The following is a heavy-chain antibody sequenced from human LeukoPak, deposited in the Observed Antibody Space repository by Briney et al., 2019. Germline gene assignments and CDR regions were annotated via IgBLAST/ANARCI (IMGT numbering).Heavy chain of an antibody. Sequence: ESGPTLVKPTQTLTLTCTFSGFSLSTSGVGVGWIRQPPGKALEWLALIYWNDGKRYSPSLKSRLTITKDTSKNQVVLTMTNMDPVDTATYYCALSPKTMVRGVKVIRFDYWGQGTLVTVSS. CDR1: GFSLSTSGVG. D-gene: IGHD3-10*01. V-gene: IGHV2-5*01. CDR2: IYWNDGK. CDR3: ALSPKTMVRGVKVIRFDY. J-gene: IGHJ4*02.